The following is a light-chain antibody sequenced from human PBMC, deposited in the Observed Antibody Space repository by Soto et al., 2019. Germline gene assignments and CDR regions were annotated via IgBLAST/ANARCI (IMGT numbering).Light chain of an antibody. V-gene: IGLV4-69*01. CDR3: QTWGHGIRV. CDR2: LHSAGSH. CDR1: NEHINYD. J-gene: IGLJ3*02. Sequence: QLVLTQSPSASASLGASVKLTCTLSNEHINYDIAWHQQQPQNGPRCLMKLHSAGSHIEGDGSPDRFSGSSSGAERYLTISSLQSQDEAHYYCQTWGHGIRVFGGGTKLPVL.